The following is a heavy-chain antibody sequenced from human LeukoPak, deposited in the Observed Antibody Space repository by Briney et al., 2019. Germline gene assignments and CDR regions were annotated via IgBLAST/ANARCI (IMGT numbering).Heavy chain of an antibody. Sequence: SETLSLTCTVSGGSISSGSYYWSWIRQPAGKGLEWIGRIYTNGSTNYNPSLKSRVTISVDTSKNQFSLKLSSVTAADTAVYYCAALVVPAAQSPDTFDIWGQGTMVTVSS. V-gene: IGHV4-61*02. CDR3: AALVVPAAQSPDTFDI. CDR1: GGSISSGSYY. CDR2: IYTNGST. J-gene: IGHJ3*02. D-gene: IGHD2-2*01.